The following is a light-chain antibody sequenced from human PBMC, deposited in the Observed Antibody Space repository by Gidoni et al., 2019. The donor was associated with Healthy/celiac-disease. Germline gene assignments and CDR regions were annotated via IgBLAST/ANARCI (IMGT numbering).Light chain of an antibody. CDR3: RQSYSTPLT. CDR2: AAS. CDR1: QSISSY. V-gene: IGKV1-39*01. J-gene: IGKJ3*01. Sequence: DIQMTHSPSSLSASVGDSVTITRRASQSISSYLIWYQQKPGRAPKLLIYAASSLQSGVPSRFSSSRSGTNFTLTISSLQPEDFATYYCRQSYSTPLTFGPGTKVDIK.